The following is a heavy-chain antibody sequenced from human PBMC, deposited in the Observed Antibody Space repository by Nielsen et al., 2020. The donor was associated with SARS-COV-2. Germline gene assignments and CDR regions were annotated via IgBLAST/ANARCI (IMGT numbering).Heavy chain of an antibody. CDR2: ISSSSSTI. CDR3: ARDQLELPAGYYYYMDV. Sequence: GESLKISCAASGFTFSSYSMTWVRQAPGKGLEWVSYISSSSSTIYYADSVKGRFTISRDNAKNSLYLQMNSLRDEDTAVYYCARDQLELPAGYYYYMDVWGKGTTVTVSS. CDR1: GFTFSSYS. J-gene: IGHJ6*03. V-gene: IGHV3-48*02. D-gene: IGHD1-7*01.